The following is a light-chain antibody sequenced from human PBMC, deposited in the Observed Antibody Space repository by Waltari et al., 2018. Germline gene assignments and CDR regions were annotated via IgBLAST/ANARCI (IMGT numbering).Light chain of an antibody. CDR1: RSVLYSSNNKNY. CDR3: QQYYSTPWT. CDR2: WAS. V-gene: IGKV4-1*01. J-gene: IGKJ1*01. Sequence: DIVMTQSPDSLAVSLGERATINCKSSRSVLYSSNNKNYLAWYQQKPGPPPKLLIYWASTREFGVPDRFSGSGSGTDFTLTISSLQAEDVAVYYCQQYYSTPWTFGRGTKVEIK.